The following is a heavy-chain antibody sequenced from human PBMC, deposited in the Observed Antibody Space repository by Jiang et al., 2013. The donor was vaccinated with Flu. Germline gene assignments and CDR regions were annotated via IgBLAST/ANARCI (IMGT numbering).Heavy chain of an antibody. CDR2: IWFDGSND. CDR1: GFTFSKYA. V-gene: IGHV3-33*01. Sequence: GGLVQPGRSLRLSCVASGFTFSKYAMHWVRQAPGKGLEWVAVIWFDGSNDYYAESVKGRFTVSRVNSKNTLQLQMNSLTVEDTAVYFCARDWWEPTSPSYYFDSWGQGTLVTVSS. CDR3: ARDWWEPTSPSYYFDS. J-gene: IGHJ4*02. D-gene: IGHD1-26*01.